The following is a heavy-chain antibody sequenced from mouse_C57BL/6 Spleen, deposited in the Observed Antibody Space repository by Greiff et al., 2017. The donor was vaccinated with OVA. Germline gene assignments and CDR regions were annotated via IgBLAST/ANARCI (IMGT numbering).Heavy chain of an antibody. CDR3: TRGTTADY. CDR1: GYTFTDYE. V-gene: IGHV1-15*01. Sequence: VQRVESGAELVRPGASVTLSCKASGYTFTDYEMHWVKQTPVHGLEWIGAIDPETGGTAYNQKFKGKAILTADKSSSTAYMELRSLTSEDSAVYYCTRGTTADYWGQGTTLTVSS. D-gene: IGHD1-2*01. CDR2: IDPETGGT. J-gene: IGHJ2*01.